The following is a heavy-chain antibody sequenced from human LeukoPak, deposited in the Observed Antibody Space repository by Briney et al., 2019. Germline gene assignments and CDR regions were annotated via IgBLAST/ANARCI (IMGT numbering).Heavy chain of an antibody. CDR3: AQEGPLGVAAT. J-gene: IGHJ4*02. Sequence: GGSLRLSCAASGLTFSSYAMSWVRQAPGKRLEWVSAISGSGDSTYYPDSVKGRVTISRDNSKNTLYLQVNSLRAEDTAVYYCAQEGPLGVAATWGQGTLVTVSS. CDR2: ISGSGDST. CDR1: GLTFSSYA. V-gene: IGHV3-23*01. D-gene: IGHD6-19*01.